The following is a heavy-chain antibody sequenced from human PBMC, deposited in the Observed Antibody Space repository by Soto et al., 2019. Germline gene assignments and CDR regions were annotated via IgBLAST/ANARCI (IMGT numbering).Heavy chain of an antibody. CDR1: GFTFSSYG. CDR3: AKDLVVVGWNYYYGMDV. D-gene: IGHD3-22*01. V-gene: IGHV3-30*18. CDR2: ISYDGSNK. Sequence: PGGSLRLSCAASGFTFSSYGIHWVRQAPGKGLEWVAVISYDGSNKYYADSVKGRFTISRDNSKNTLYLQMNSLRAEDTAVYYCAKDLVVVGWNYYYGMDVWGQGTTVTVSS. J-gene: IGHJ6*02.